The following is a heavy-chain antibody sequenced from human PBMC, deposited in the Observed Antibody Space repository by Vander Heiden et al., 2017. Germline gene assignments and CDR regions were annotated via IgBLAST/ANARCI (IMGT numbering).Heavy chain of an antibody. CDR2: ISYDGSNK. CDR1: GFTFSSYA. Sequence: QVQLVASGGGVVQPGRSLRLSCAASGFTFSSYAMHWVRQAPGKGLEWVAVISYDGSNKYYADSVKGRFTISRDNSKNTLYLQMNSLRAEDTAVYYCASDSQYQLLFDYFDYWGQGTLVTVSS. V-gene: IGHV3-30-3*01. D-gene: IGHD2-2*01. CDR3: ASDSQYQLLFDYFDY. J-gene: IGHJ4*02.